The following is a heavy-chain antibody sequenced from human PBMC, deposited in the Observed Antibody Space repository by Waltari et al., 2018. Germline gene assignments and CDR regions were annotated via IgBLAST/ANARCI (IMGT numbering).Heavy chain of an antibody. CDR2: IYYSGNT. CDR1: GGSIRSYY. J-gene: IGHJ4*02. Sequence: QVELQESGPGLVKPSETLSLTCSVSGGSIRSYYWSWIRQPPGKGLEWVGYIYYSGNTNDNPSLKTRVTISVDTSKNQFSLKLSSVTAADTAVYYCARGSGGYGGLFDYWGQGTLVTVSS. D-gene: IGHD4-17*01. V-gene: IGHV4-59*01. CDR3: ARGSGGYGGLFDY.